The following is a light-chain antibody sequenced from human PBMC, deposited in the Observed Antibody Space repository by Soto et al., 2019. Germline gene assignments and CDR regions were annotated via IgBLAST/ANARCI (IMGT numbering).Light chain of an antibody. V-gene: IGLV2-14*03. CDR1: SSYVGGFNY. CDR3: CSYTTSSTLV. J-gene: IGLJ2*01. Sequence: QSALTQPASVSGSPGQSITISCTGASSYVGGFNYVSWYQHLPGKAPKLMIYDVSNRPSGVSNRFSGSKSGNTASLTISGLQAEDEADYYCCSYTTSSTLVFGGGTKVTVL. CDR2: DVS.